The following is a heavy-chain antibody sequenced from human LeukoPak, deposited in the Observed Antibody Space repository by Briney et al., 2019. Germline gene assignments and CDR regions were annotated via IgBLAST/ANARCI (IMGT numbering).Heavy chain of an antibody. J-gene: IGHJ6*02. CDR2: IIPILGIA. D-gene: IGHD3-9*01. V-gene: IGHV1-69*04. CDR1: GGTFSSYA. CDR3: ARGVTYYDILTGPTEYGMDV. Sequence: SVKVSCKASGGTFSSYAISWVRQAPGQGLEWMGRIIPILGIANYAQKFQGRVTITADKSTSTAYMELSSLRSEDTAVYYCARGVTYYDILTGPTEYGMDVWGQGTTVTVSS.